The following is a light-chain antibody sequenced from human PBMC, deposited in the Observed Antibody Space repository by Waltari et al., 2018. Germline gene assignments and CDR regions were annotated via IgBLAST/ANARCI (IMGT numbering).Light chain of an antibody. V-gene: IGKV1-5*01. CDR3: QQYHSPWT. CDR2: AAA. CDR1: QSISSW. Sequence: DIQMTQSPSTLSASVGDRVTITCRASQSISSWLAWYQQKPGKAPKLLIYAAANLQSGVPSRVSGSGSGTEFTLTISSLQPDDFATYYCQQYHSPWTFGQGTKVEIK. J-gene: IGKJ1*01.